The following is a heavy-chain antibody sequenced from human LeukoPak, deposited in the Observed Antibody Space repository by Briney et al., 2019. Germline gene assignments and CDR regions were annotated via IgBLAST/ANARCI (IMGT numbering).Heavy chain of an antibody. V-gene: IGHV3-48*01. CDR2: ISSSSSTI. CDR1: GFTFSSYS. Sequence: GASLRLSCAASGFTFSSYSMNWVRQTPGKGLEWVSYISSSSSTIYYADSVKGGFTISRDNAKKSLYLQMNSLRVEDTAVYYCAREDGGNSDYWGQGTLVTVSS. CDR3: AREDGGNSDY. J-gene: IGHJ4*02. D-gene: IGHD4-23*01.